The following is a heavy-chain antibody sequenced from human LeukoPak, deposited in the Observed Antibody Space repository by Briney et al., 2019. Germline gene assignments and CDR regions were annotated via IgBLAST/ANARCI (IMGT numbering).Heavy chain of an antibody. Sequence: GGSLRLSCAASGFTFSSYNMNWVRQAPGKGLEWVSYISDSGSTIYYADSVKGRFTISRDNAKNSLYLQMNSLRAEDTAVYYCARDRFPSRYGGLDNWGQGTLVTVSS. CDR1: GFTFSSYN. CDR2: ISDSGSTI. CDR3: ARDRFPSRYGGLDN. D-gene: IGHD1-1*01. V-gene: IGHV3-48*03. J-gene: IGHJ4*02.